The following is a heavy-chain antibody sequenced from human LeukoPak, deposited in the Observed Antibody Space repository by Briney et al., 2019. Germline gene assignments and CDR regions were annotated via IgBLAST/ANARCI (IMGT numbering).Heavy chain of an antibody. CDR3: ARDRRVVVASYYFDY. D-gene: IGHD2-15*01. Sequence: PGRSLRLSCAASGFTFSSYAMHWVRQAPGKGLEWVAVMSYDGSNKYYADSVKGRFTISRDNSKNTLYLQMNSLRAEDTAVYYCARDRRVVVASYYFDYWGQGTLVTVSS. CDR2: MSYDGSNK. J-gene: IGHJ4*02. V-gene: IGHV3-30-3*01. CDR1: GFTFSSYA.